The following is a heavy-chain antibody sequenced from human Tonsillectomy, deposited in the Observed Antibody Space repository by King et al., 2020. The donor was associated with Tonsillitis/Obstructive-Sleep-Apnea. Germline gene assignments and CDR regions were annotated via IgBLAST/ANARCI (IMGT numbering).Heavy chain of an antibody. D-gene: IGHD3-22*01. CDR2: IYYSGST. Sequence: VQLQESRPGLVKPSETLSLTCTVSGGSISSYYWSWIRQPPGKGLEWIGYIYYSGSTNYNPSLKSRVTISVDTSKNQFSLKLSSVTAADTAVYYCARVSYYYDSSGYESGYFDYWGQGTLVTVSS. CDR3: ARVSYYYDSSGYESGYFDY. V-gene: IGHV4-59*01. J-gene: IGHJ4*02. CDR1: GGSISSYY.